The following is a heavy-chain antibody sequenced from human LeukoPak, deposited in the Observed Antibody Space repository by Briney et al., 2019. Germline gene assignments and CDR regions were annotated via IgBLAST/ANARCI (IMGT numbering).Heavy chain of an antibody. CDR3: ARDRGSDDPIDY. J-gene: IGHJ4*02. CDR2: IWHDGKHK. D-gene: IGHD2-15*01. Sequence: GRSLRLSCAASGFTLRSYGMHWVRQAPGKGLEWVAVIWHDGKHKYYADSVKGRFTVSRDNSKNTLYLQMDSLRVEGTAVYYCARDRGSDDPIDYWGQGTLVTVSS. CDR1: GFTLRSYG. V-gene: IGHV3-33*01.